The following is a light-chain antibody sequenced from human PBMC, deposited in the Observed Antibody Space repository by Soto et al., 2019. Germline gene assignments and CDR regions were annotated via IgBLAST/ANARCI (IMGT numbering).Light chain of an antibody. Sequence: EFVLTRSPSTLSLSPGERATLSCRASQTVRNNYLSWYQQKPGQAPRLLIYDASSRATGIPDRFSGGGSGTDFPLTISRLEPEDFAVYYCQQFSSYPLTFGGGTQVDIK. CDR3: QQFSSYPLT. CDR1: QTVRNNY. V-gene: IGKV3-20*01. J-gene: IGKJ4*01. CDR2: DAS.